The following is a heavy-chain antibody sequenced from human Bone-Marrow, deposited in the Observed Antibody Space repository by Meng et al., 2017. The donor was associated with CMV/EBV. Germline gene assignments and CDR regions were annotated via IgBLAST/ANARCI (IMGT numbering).Heavy chain of an antibody. CDR3: AKDADYGELMLYYYYYGMDV. CDR2: ISYDGSNK. CDR1: GFTFSSYA. Sequence: GGSLRLSCAASGFTFSSYAMHWVRQAPGKGLEWVAVISYDGSNKYYADSVKGRFTISRDNSKNTLYLQMNSLRAEDTAVYYCAKDADYGELMLYYYYYGMDVWGQGTTVTVSS. J-gene: IGHJ6*02. V-gene: IGHV3-30*04. D-gene: IGHD4-17*01.